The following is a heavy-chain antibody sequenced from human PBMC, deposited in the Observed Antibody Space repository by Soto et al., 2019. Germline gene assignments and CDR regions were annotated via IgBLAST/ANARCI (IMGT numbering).Heavy chain of an antibody. J-gene: IGHJ2*01. CDR3: ARGLAGTYAAYFDL. CDR1: GDSISVGGYY. D-gene: IGHD3-10*01. CDR2: IYYSGST. V-gene: IGHV4-31*01. Sequence: QVQLQESGPGLVKPSQTLSLTCTVSGDSISVGGYYWSWIRQHPGKSLEWIGYIYYSGSTYYNPSLNSHFSLSVDTSKNQFSVKLNSVTAADTAVYFCARGLAGTYAAYFDLWGRGTLVTVSS.